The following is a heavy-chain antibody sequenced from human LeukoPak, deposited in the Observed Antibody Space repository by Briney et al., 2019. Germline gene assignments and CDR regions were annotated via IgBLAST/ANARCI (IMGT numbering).Heavy chain of an antibody. CDR3: AKLPYCSSTSCYVGDY. CDR1: GFTFSNLA. Sequence: GGSLRLSCVASGFTFSNLAMGWVRQAPGKGLEWVAVISYDGGNKYYADSVKGRFTISRDNSKNTLYLQMNSLRAEDTAVYYCAKLPYCSSTSCYVGDYWGQGTLVTVSS. D-gene: IGHD2-2*01. V-gene: IGHV3-30*18. CDR2: ISYDGGNK. J-gene: IGHJ4*02.